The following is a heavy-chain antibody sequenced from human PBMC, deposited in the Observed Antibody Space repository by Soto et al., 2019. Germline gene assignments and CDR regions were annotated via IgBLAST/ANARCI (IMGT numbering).Heavy chain of an antibody. J-gene: IGHJ4*02. V-gene: IGHV1-69*08. D-gene: IGHD1-26*01. CDR2: IIPILGIA. CDR3: ARDLGGSSGY. CDR1: GGTFSSYT. Sequence: QVQLVQSGAEVKKPGSSVKVSCKASGGTFSSYTISWVRQAPGQGLEWMGRIIPILGIANYAQKFQGRVXIXXDKSTSTAYMELSSLRSEDTAVYYCARDLGGSSGYWGQGTLVTVSS.